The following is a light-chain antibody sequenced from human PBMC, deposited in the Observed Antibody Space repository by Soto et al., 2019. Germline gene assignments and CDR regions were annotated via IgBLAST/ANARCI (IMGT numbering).Light chain of an antibody. CDR2: AAS. CDR3: QQLNSYPLT. CDR1: QGISSY. Sequence: DIHLTQSPSFLSASVGDRVTITCRASQGISSYLAWYQQQPGKAPKLLIYAASTLQSGVPSRFSGSGSGTEFTLTISSLQPEDFATYYCQQLNSYPLTFGQGTRLEIK. J-gene: IGKJ5*01. V-gene: IGKV1-9*01.